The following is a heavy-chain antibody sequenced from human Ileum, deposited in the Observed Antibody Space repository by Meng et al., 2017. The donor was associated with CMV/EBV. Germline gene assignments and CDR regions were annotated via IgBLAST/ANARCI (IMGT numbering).Heavy chain of an antibody. Sequence: YTFTSYGISWVRQAPGQGLEWMGWISAYNGNTNYAQKLQGRVTMTTDTSTSTAYMELRSLRSDDTAVYYCARDHYYGLGSYYNLADYWGQGTLVTVSS. J-gene: IGHJ4*02. CDR3: ARDHYYGLGSYYNLADY. CDR1: YTFTSYG. V-gene: IGHV1-18*01. CDR2: ISAYNGNT. D-gene: IGHD3-10*01.